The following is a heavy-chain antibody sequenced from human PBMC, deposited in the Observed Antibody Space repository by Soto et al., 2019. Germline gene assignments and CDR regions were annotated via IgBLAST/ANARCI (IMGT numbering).Heavy chain of an antibody. CDR3: ARGGVWIVGLDY. D-gene: IGHD1-26*01. Sequence: QVQLVESGGGVVQPGRSLRLSCAASGFTFSSYGMHWVRQAPGKGLEWVAVIWYDGSNKYYADSVKGRFTISRDNSKNTLYLQMNSLRAEDTAVYYCARGGVWIVGLDYWGQGTLVTVSS. CDR1: GFTFSSYG. J-gene: IGHJ4*02. CDR2: IWYDGSNK. V-gene: IGHV3-33*01.